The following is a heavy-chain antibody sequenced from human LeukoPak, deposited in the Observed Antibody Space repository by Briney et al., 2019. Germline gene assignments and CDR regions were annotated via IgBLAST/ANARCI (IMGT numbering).Heavy chain of an antibody. CDR1: GDSISSSSYY. D-gene: IGHD1-7*01. CDR3: AGHQSGTMYAS. J-gene: IGHJ5*02. V-gene: IGHV4-39*01. Sequence: SETLSLTCTVSGDSISSSSYYWVWIRQPPGTGLEWIGTIYNSGTAYYTPSLKSRVTISVGTSKNQVSLKLSSVTAADTAVYICAGHQSGTMYASWGQGTLVTVS. CDR2: IYNSGTA.